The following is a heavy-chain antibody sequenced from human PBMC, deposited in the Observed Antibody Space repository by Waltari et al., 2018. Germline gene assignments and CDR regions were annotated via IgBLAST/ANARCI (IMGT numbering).Heavy chain of an antibody. CDR1: GYTFTGYF. CDR3: ARNVGSHGVPSRAFEM. Sequence: QVQLVQSGIEVQKPGSSVKVSCKASGYTFTGYFIHWVRQASGQGLEWMGWINPNNNGTNYAQEFQGRVTMTKDTSISTAYMELSGLTSDDTAVYYCARNVGSHGVPSRAFEMWGQGTMVIVSS. J-gene: IGHJ3*02. D-gene: IGHD3-16*01. V-gene: IGHV1-2*02. CDR2: INPNNNGT.